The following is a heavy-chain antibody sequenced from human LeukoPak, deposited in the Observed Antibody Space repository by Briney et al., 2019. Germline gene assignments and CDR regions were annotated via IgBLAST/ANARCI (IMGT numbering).Heavy chain of an antibody. J-gene: IGHJ4*02. V-gene: IGHV3-30-3*01. CDR3: ARGSTVTTLRIFDY. CDR1: GFTFSSYA. D-gene: IGHD4-17*01. Sequence: GGSLRLSCAASGFTFSSYAMHWVRQAPGKGLEWVAVISYDGSNKYYADSVKGRFTISRGNSKNTLYLQMNSLRAEDTAVYYCARGSTVTTLRIFDYWGQGTLVTVSS. CDR2: ISYDGSNK.